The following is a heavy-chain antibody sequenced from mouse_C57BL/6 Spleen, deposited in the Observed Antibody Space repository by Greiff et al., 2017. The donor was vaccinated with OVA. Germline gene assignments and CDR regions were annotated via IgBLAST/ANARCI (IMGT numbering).Heavy chain of an antibody. J-gene: IGHJ2*01. CDR1: GYTFPSYW. CDR3: ARRGLGYYGSSFDY. D-gene: IGHD1-1*01. V-gene: IGHV1-55*01. CDR2: IYPGSGST. Sequence: VQLQQPGAELVKPGASVKMSCKASGYTFPSYWITWVKQRPGQGLEWIGDIYPGSGSTNYNEKFKSKATLTVDTSSSTAYMQLSSLTSEDSAVYYCARRGLGYYGSSFDYWGQGTTLTVSS.